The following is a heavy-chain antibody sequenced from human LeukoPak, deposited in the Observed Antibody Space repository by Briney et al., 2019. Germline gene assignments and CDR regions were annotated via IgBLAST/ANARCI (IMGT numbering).Heavy chain of an antibody. V-gene: IGHV3-30*02. CDR3: AKEGPIAAAGTDGFDI. CDR1: GFTFSSYG. Sequence: YPGGSLRLSCVASGFTFSSYGMHWVRQAPGKGLEWVAFIYSDGTNKYYADSVKGRFTISRDNSKNTLYLQMNSLRAEDTAVYYCAKEGPIAAAGTDGFDIWGQGTMVTVSS. CDR2: IYSDGTNK. D-gene: IGHD6-13*01. J-gene: IGHJ3*02.